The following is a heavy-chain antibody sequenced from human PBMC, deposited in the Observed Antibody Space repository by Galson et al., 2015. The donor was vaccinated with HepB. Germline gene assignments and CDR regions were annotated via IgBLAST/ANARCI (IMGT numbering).Heavy chain of an antibody. V-gene: IGHV1-69-2*01. Sequence: VKVSCKVSGYTFTDYYMHWVQQAPGKGLEWMGLVDPEDGETIYAEKFQGRVTITADTSTDTAYMELSSLRSEDTAVYYCATETHCSGGSCYSGGAWFDPWGQGTLVTVSS. CDR1: GYTFTDYY. D-gene: IGHD2-15*01. CDR3: ATETHCSGGSCYSGGAWFDP. J-gene: IGHJ5*02. CDR2: VDPEDGET.